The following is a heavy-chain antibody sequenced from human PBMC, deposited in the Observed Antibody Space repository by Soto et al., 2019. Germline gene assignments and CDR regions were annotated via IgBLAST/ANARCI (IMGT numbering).Heavy chain of an antibody. D-gene: IGHD2-2*01. CDR1: GYTFTIYG. CDR3: ASDIVVVPAASFDI. J-gene: IGHJ3*02. Sequence: ASVKVSCKASGYTFTIYGISWLRQAPGQGLEWMGWISAYNGNTNYAQKLQGRVTMTTDTSTSTAYMELRSLRSDDTAVYYCASDIVVVPAASFDIWGQGTMVTVSS. CDR2: ISAYNGNT. V-gene: IGHV1-18*01.